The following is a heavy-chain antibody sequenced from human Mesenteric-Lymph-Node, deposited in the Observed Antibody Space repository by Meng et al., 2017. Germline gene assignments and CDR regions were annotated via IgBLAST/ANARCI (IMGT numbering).Heavy chain of an antibody. CDR1: GFTFDDYA. CDR2: ISWNSGSI. D-gene: IGHD6-13*01. V-gene: IGHV3-9*01. J-gene: IGHJ3*02. Sequence: SLKISCAASGFTFDDYAMHWVRQAPGKGLEWVSGISWNSGSIGYADSVKGRFTISRDNAKNSLYLQMNSLRAEDKALYYCAKGFHSSSWRFDAFDIWGQGTMVTVSS. CDR3: AKGFHSSSWRFDAFDI.